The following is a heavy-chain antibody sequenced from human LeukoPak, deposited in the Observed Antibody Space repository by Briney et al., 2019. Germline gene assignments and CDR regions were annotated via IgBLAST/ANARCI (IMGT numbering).Heavy chain of an antibody. CDR2: ISSSSSYI. V-gene: IGHV3-21*01. CDR3: ASAKHRIAAAGT. J-gene: IGHJ5*02. D-gene: IGHD6-13*01. Sequence: PGGSLRLSCAASGFTFSTYWMTWVRQAPGKGLEWVSSISSSSSYIYYADSVKGRFTISRDNAKNSLYLQMNSLRAEDTAVYYCASAKHRIAAAGTWGQGTLVAVSS. CDR1: GFTFSTYW.